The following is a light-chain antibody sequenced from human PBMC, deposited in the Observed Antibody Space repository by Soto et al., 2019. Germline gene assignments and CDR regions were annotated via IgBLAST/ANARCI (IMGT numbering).Light chain of an antibody. CDR2: KVS. Sequence: DVVMTQSPLSLPVTLGQPASISCRSSQSLVYSDGNTYLNWFQQRPGQSPRRLIYKVSNRDSGVPERFSGSGSGTEFTLKISRVEAEDVGVYYCMQGPHWPWTFGQGTKVEIK. CDR3: MQGPHWPWT. J-gene: IGKJ1*01. CDR1: QSLVYSDGNTY. V-gene: IGKV2-30*01.